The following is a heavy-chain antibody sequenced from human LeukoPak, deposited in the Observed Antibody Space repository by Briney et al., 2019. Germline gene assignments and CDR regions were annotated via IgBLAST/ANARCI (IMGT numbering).Heavy chain of an antibody. J-gene: IGHJ4*02. V-gene: IGHV3-20*04. CDR3: ARVSVLGSYYDSSGYPDY. D-gene: IGHD3-22*01. Sequence: GGSVRLSCAASGFTFDDYGMSWVRQAPGKGLERVSGINWNGGSTGYADSVKGRFTISRDNAKNSLYLQMNSLRAEDTALYYCARVSVLGSYYDSSGYPDYWGQGTLVSVSS. CDR1: GFTFDDYG. CDR2: INWNGGST.